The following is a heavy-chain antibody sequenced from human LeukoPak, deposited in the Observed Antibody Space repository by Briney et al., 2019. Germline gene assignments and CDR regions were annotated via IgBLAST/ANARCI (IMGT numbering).Heavy chain of an antibody. D-gene: IGHD3-22*01. V-gene: IGHV4-39*07. CDR3: ARGGAHDSSGYYYTYFDY. Sequence: SETLSLTCTVSGGSISSSSYYWGWIRQPPGKGLEWIGSIYYSGSTYYNPSLKSRVTISVDTSKNQFSLKLSSVTAADTAVYYCARGGAHDSSGYYYTYFDYWGQGTLVTVSS. CDR2: IYYSGST. CDR1: GGSISSSSYY. J-gene: IGHJ4*02.